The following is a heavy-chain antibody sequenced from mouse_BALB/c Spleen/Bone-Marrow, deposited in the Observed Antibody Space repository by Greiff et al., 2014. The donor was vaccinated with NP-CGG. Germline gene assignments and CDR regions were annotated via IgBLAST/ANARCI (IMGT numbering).Heavy chain of an antibody. D-gene: IGHD2-3*01. Sequence: EVQLQQSGPDLVKPGASVKLSCKASGYSFTGYFLDWVRQSHGKSLEWIGRINPFNGDTFYNQKFKGKATLTVDKSSTTAHMELLSLTSEDSAVYYCGRWGDGYYYAMDYWGQGTSVTVSP. V-gene: IGHV1-37*01. CDR2: INPFNGDT. CDR1: GYSFTGYF. CDR3: GRWGDGYYYAMDY. J-gene: IGHJ4*01.